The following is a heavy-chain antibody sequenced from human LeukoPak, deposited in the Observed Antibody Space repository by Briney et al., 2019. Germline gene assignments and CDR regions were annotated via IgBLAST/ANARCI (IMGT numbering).Heavy chain of an antibody. CDR3: AREESGGYFDY. J-gene: IGHJ4*02. CDR2: INPIGSST. V-gene: IGHV1-46*01. CDR1: GFTFTNYY. Sequence: AAVKVSCKASGFTFTNYYIHWVRQAPGQGLGWMGLINPIGSSTNYAQNFRGRVNMTRDTYTNTVYMELSSLRSEDTAVYYCAREESGGYFDYGGQGTLVTVSS. D-gene: IGHD2-8*02.